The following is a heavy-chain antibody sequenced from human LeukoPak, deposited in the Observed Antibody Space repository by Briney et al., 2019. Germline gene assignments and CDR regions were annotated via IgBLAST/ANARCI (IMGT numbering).Heavy chain of an antibody. CDR1: GGSISSYY. J-gene: IGHJ4*02. CDR2: ISDIGSI. D-gene: IGHD2/OR15-2a*01. V-gene: IGHV4-59*08. CDR3: AGHHPRNTVDF. Sequence: SETLSLTCAVSGGSISSYYWSWIRQPPGKGLEWIAYISDIGSINYNPSLKSRVTISLDTSKNQFSLKLSSVTAADTAAYYCAGHHPRNTVDFWGQGTLVTVSS.